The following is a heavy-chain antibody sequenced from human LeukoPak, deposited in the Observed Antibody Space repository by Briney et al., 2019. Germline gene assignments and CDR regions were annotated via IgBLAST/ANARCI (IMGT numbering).Heavy chain of an antibody. J-gene: IGHJ4*02. CDR3: ARGEYYYDSSGYPGPGHFGY. D-gene: IGHD3-22*01. V-gene: IGHV3-21*01. Sequence: KPGGSLRLSCAASGFTFSSYSMNWVRQAPGKGLEWVPSISSSSSYIYYADSVKGRFTISRDNAKNSLYLQMNSLRAEDTAVYYCARGEYYYDSSGYPGPGHFGYWGQGTLVTVSS. CDR2: ISSSSSYI. CDR1: GFTFSSYS.